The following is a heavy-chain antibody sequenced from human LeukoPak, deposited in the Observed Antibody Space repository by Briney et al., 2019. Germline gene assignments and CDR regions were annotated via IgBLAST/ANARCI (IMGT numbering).Heavy chain of an antibody. V-gene: IGHV4-4*07. Sequence: SETLSLTCTASGVSISSYYWSWIRQPAGKGLEWIGRIYTSGSTNYNPSLKSRVTMSVDTSKNLFSLKLSSVTAADTAVYYCASEGYYDFWSGWTGSDAFDIWGHGTMVTVSS. CDR2: IYTSGST. D-gene: IGHD3-3*01. J-gene: IGHJ3*02. CDR1: GVSISSYY. CDR3: ASEGYYDFWSGWTGSDAFDI.